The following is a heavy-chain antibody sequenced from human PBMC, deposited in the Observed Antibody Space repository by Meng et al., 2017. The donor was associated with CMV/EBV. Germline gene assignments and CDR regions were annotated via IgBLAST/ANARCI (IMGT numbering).Heavy chain of an antibody. D-gene: IGHD3-10*01. CDR1: GGSFSGYY. CDR2: INHSGST. CDR3: ARESMVRRED. V-gene: IGHV4-34*01. Sequence: QGQLQQWGAGLLKPSETLSLTCAVYGGSFSGYYWSWIRQPPGKGLEWIGEINHSGSTNYNPSLKSRVTISVDTSKNQFSLKLSSVTAADTAVYYCARESMVRREDWGQGTLVTVSS. J-gene: IGHJ4*02.